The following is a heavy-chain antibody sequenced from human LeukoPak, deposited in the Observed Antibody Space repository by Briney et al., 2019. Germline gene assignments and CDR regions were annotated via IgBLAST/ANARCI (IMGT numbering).Heavy chain of an antibody. CDR3: ARDGYRSGGSCYSAVDY. Sequence: PGGSLRLSCAASGFTFSSYAMSWVRQAPGKGLEWASAISGSGGSTYYADSVKGRFTISRDNAKNSLYLQMNSLRAEDTAVYYCARDGYRSGGSCYSAVDYWGQGTLVTVSS. V-gene: IGHV3-23*01. CDR1: GFTFSSYA. CDR2: ISGSGGST. J-gene: IGHJ4*02. D-gene: IGHD2-15*01.